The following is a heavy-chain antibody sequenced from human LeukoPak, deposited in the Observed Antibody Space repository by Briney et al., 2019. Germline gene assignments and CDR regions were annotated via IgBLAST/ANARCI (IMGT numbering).Heavy chain of an antibody. CDR1: GGSISSYY. CDR2: IYYSGST. D-gene: IGHD3-22*01. Sequence: SETLSLTCTVSGGSISSYYWSWIRQPPGKGLEWIGYIYYSGSTNYNPSLKSRVTISVDTSKNQFSLKLSSVTAADTAVYYCARAVPRRGYYDSSGYSTPNPYYFDYWGQGTLVTVSS. CDR3: ARAVPRRGYYDSSGYSTPNPYYFDY. J-gene: IGHJ4*02. V-gene: IGHV4-59*01.